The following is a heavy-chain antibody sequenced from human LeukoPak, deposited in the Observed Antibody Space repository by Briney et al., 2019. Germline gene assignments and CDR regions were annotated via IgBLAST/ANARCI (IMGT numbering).Heavy chain of an antibody. V-gene: IGHV3-23*01. CDR2: ISGSGGST. D-gene: IGHD2/OR15-2a*01. Sequence: PGGSLRHTCAASGFTFGSYEMNWVRQAPGKGLEWVSSISGSGGSTFYADSVKGRFTISRDNSRNTLYLQMNSLRSEDTAVYYCARETLSDLSYYFDYWGQGTLVTVSS. CDR1: GFTFGSYE. CDR3: ARETLSDLSYYFDY. J-gene: IGHJ4*02.